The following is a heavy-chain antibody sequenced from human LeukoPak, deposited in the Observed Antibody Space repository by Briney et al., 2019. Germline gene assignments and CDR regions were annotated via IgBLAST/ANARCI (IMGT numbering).Heavy chain of an antibody. CDR2: IYNGVNT. D-gene: IGHD2-8*01. Sequence: SETLSLTCTVSGASVSSASYWSWIRQPPGKGVEWIARIYNGVNTNYNPSLKSRVTISVDTSKNQFSLRLNSVTAADTAVYYCASYCINAIYCNESRDYWGQGTLVTVSS. V-gene: IGHV4-61*01. CDR3: ASYCINAIYCNESRDY. CDR1: GASVSSASY. J-gene: IGHJ4*02.